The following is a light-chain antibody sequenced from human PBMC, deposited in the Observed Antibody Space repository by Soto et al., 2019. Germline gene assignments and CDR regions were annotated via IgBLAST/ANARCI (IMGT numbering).Light chain of an antibody. V-gene: IGKV3-11*01. J-gene: IGKJ4*01. CDR3: QQRSNWFP. CDR2: DAS. Sequence: EIVLTQSPATLSLSPGERATLSCRASQRFSSYLAWYQQKPGQAHRLLIYDASNRATRIPARFSGIGSGTDFALTSSSLVPEDFALYYCQQRSNWFPFGGGNKVDIK. CDR1: QRFSSY.